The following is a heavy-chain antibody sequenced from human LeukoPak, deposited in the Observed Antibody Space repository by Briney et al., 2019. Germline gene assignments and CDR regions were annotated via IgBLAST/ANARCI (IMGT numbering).Heavy chain of an antibody. CDR1: GFTFSIYE. CDR2: ISSSGSSI. Sequence: GGSLRLSCAASGFTFSIYEMNCVRQAPGKGLEGVSYISSSGSSIYYADSVKGRFTISRDNAKNSLYLQMNSLRAEDTAVYYCARPPAPITADRYQFDYWGQGTLVTVSS. J-gene: IGHJ4*02. CDR3: ARPPAPITADRYQFDY. D-gene: IGHD6-13*01. V-gene: IGHV3-48*03.